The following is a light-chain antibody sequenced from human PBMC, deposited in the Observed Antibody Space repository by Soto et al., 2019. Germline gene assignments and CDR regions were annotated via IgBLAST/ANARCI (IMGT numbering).Light chain of an antibody. Sequence: EIVLTQSPGTLSLSPGERATLSCRASQSVSSSYLAWYQQKPGQAPRLLIYGASSRATGIPDRFSGRGSGTDFTLTISRLEPEDFAVYYCQQYGSSPSTFGQGTKVDSK. CDR2: GAS. V-gene: IGKV3-20*01. CDR3: QQYGSSPST. J-gene: IGKJ1*01. CDR1: QSVSSSY.